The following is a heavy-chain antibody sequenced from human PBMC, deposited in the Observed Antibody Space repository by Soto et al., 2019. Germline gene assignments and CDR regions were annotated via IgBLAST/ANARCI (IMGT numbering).Heavy chain of an antibody. CDR3: ARGGVLLWFGELYYFDY. D-gene: IGHD3-10*01. CDR1: GFTFSSYA. CDR2: ISYDGSNK. V-gene: IGHV3-30-3*01. Sequence: PGGSLRLSCAASGFTFSSYAMHWVRQAPGKGLEWVAVISYDGSNKYYADSVKGRFTISRDNSKNTLYLQMNSLRAEDTAVYYCARGGVLLWFGELYYFDYWGQGTLVTVSS. J-gene: IGHJ4*02.